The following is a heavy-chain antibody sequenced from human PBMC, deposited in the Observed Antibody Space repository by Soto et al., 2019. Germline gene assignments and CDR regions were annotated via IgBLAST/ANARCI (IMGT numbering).Heavy chain of an antibody. V-gene: IGHV3-33*01. CDR2: IWYDGSNK. J-gene: IGHJ4*02. D-gene: IGHD6-6*01. CDR1: GFTFSSYG. Sequence: GGSLRLSCAASGFTFSSYGMHWVRQAPGKGLEWVAVIWYDGSNKYYADSVKGRLTISRDNSKNTLYLQMNSLRAEDTAVYYCARYLDKIAAFDYWGQGTLVTVSS. CDR3: ARYLDKIAAFDY.